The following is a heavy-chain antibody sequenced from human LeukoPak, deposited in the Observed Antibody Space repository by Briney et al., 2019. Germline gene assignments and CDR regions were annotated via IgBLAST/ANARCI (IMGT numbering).Heavy chain of an antibody. CDR2: FIPMFGTT. Sequence: ASVKVSCKASGGTFNRYGISWVRQAPGQGLEWMGGFIPMFGTTNYAQKFQGRVTISTDESTTTSYMELSGLKSGDTAVYYCARAGYCTNAICPRGLYYYYYMDVWGRGTTVTVSS. V-gene: IGHV1-69*05. D-gene: IGHD2-8*01. CDR3: ARAGYCTNAICPRGLYYYYYMDV. J-gene: IGHJ6*03. CDR1: GGTFNRYG.